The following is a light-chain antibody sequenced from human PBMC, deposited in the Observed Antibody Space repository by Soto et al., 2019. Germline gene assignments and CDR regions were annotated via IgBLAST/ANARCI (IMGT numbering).Light chain of an antibody. CDR3: TSYRASGLYG. J-gene: IGLJ1*01. V-gene: IGLV2-14*01. Sequence: QSALTQPASVSGSPGQSITISCTGTSNDVGFYKYVSWYQQHPGKAPKLMIYDVSNRPSGVSDRFSGSKSGNTASLTISGLQAEDDADYYCTSYRASGLYGFGTGTKVTVL. CDR2: DVS. CDR1: SNDVGFYKY.